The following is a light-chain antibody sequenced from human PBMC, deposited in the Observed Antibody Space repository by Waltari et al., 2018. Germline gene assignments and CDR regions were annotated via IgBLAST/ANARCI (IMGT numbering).Light chain of an antibody. CDR3: QVWDGNNDVGV. CDR1: SLGSKS. CDR2: YDS. V-gene: IGLV3-21*04. Sequence: SYVLTQPPSVSVDPGETASVTCGGDSLGSKSETWYQQKPGQAPVLVIYYDSDRPSGIPERFSGSNSGDTATLTLSRVEVGDEADYYCQVWDGNNDVGVFGGGTKLTVL. J-gene: IGLJ3*02.